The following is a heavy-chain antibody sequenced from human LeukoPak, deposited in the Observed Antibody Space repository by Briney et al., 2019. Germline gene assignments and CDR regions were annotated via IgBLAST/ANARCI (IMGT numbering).Heavy chain of an antibody. Sequence: GGSLRLSCAASGFTFSSYWMHWVRQAPGKGLEWVAVISYDGSNEYYADSVKGRFTISRDNSKNTLYLQMNSLRAEDTAVYYCAKDHLLLGYCSGGSCYSGAIDYWGQGTLVTVSS. CDR1: GFTFSSYW. V-gene: IGHV3-30*18. J-gene: IGHJ4*02. CDR3: AKDHLLLGYCSGGSCYSGAIDY. CDR2: ISYDGSNE. D-gene: IGHD2-15*01.